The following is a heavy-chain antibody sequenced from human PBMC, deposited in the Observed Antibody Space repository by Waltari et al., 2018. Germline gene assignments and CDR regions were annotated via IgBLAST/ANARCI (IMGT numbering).Heavy chain of an antibody. CDR3: ARDLEVGAILGAFDI. Sequence: EVQLVESGGGLVQPGGSLRLSCAASGFTFSSYWMHWVRQAPGKGLVWVSRINSDGSSTSYADSVKGRFTISRDNAKNTLYLQMNSLRAEDTAVYYCARDLEVGAILGAFDIWGQGTMVTVSS. CDR2: INSDGSST. D-gene: IGHD1-26*01. J-gene: IGHJ3*02. V-gene: IGHV3-74*01. CDR1: GFTFSSYW.